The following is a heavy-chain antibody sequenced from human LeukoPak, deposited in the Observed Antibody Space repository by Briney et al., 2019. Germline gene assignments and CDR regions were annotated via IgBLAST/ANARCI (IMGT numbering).Heavy chain of an antibody. D-gene: IGHD5-18*01. V-gene: IGHV3-21*01. CDR2: ISSSGSYI. CDR3: ARKDRLGYSYGQGPFDF. J-gene: IGHJ4*02. Sequence: GGSLRLSCAASGFTFSSYAMYWVRQAPGKGLEWVSSISSSGSYIYYADSVKGRFTISRDNAKNSLYLQMNSLRAEDTAVYYCARKDRLGYSYGQGPFDFWGQGTLVTVSS. CDR1: GFTFSSYA.